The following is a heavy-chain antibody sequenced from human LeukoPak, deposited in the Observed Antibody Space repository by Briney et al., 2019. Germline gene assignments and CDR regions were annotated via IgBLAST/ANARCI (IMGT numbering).Heavy chain of an antibody. CDR2: ISGSGGST. V-gene: IGHV3-23*01. CDR1: GFTFSSYA. CDR3: ANAYSSSAYYMDV. D-gene: IGHD6-6*01. J-gene: IGHJ6*03. Sequence: GGSLRLSCAASGFTFSSYAMSWVRQAPGKGLEWVSAISGSGGSTYYADSVKGRVTIPSDNSKNTLYLQMNSLRAEDTALYYCANAYSSSAYYMDVWGKRTPVTVSS.